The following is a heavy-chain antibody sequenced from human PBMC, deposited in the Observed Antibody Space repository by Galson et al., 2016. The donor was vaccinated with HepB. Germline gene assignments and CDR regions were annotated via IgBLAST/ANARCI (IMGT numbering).Heavy chain of an antibody. Sequence: LSLTCTVSGGSITTYYWSWIRQPPGMGLEWIAFSHSSGATSYSPSLNSRVTMSVDTSKSQFSLRLRSVTAADTAVYYCARNAPKLGITDAFDIWGQGAMVTVSS. D-gene: IGHD1-14*01. CDR1: GGSITTYY. CDR2: SHSSGAT. V-gene: IGHV4-59*01. J-gene: IGHJ3*02. CDR3: ARNAPKLGITDAFDI.